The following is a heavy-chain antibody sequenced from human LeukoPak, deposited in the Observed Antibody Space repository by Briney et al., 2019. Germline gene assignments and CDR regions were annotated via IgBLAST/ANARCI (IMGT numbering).Heavy chain of an antibody. CDR2: INSDGSST. J-gene: IGHJ3*02. V-gene: IGHV3-74*01. D-gene: IGHD3-22*01. CDR1: GFTLSNAW. Sequence: GGSLRLSCAASGFTLSNAWMNWVRQAPGKGLVWVSRINSDGSSTSYADSVKGRFTISRDNAKNTLYLQMNSLRAEDTAVYYCARDRLCSGYFLGAFDIWGQGTMVTVSS. CDR3: ARDRLCSGYFLGAFDI.